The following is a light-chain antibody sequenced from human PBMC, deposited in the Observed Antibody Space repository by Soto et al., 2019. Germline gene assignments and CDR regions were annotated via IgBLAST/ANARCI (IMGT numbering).Light chain of an antibody. CDR1: QSINKD. CDR3: QHLRT. V-gene: IGKV3-11*01. Sequence: EIVLTQSPVTLSLSPGERATLSCRASQSINKDLAWYQQKPGQAPRLIIDNASKRATAIPARFSGSGSGTDFTLSISTLEPDDFAVYYCQHLRTFGQGTRLDIK. CDR2: NAS. J-gene: IGKJ5*01.